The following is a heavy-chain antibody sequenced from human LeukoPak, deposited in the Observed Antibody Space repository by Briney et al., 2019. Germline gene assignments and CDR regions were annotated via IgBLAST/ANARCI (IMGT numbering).Heavy chain of an antibody. J-gene: IGHJ4*02. Sequence: ASVKVSCKASGYTFTSYGISWVRQAPGQGLEWMGWISAYNGNTNYAQKLQGRVTMTTDTSTSTAYMELRSLRSDDTAAYYCARDLRGYSYGPKYFDYWGQGTLVTVSS. CDR3: ARDLRGYSYGPKYFDY. CDR2: ISAYNGNT. CDR1: GYTFTSYG. D-gene: IGHD5-18*01. V-gene: IGHV1-18*01.